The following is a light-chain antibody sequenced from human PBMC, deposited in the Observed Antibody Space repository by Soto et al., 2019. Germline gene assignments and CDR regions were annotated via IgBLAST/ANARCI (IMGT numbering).Light chain of an antibody. V-gene: IGLV2-23*02. CDR1: SSDVGSYNP. J-gene: IGLJ1*01. CDR3: CSYAGRSTYV. Sequence: QSALTQPASVSGSPGQSITISCTGTSSDVGSYNPVSWYQQHPGKAPKLMIYEVSKRPSGVSNRSSGSKSGNTASLTISGLQAEDEADYYCCSYAGRSTYVFGTGTKVTVL. CDR2: EVS.